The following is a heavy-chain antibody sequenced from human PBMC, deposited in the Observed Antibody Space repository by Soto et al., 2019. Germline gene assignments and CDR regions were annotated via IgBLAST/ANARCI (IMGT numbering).Heavy chain of an antibody. CDR3: TRPRGYDFWSGYPSGAFDI. J-gene: IGHJ3*02. Sequence: EVQLVESGGGLVQPGGSLKLSCAASGFTFSGSAMHWVRQASGKGLEWVGRIRSKVNSYATAYAASVKGRFTISRDDSKNTAYLQMNSLKTEDTAVYYCTRPRGYDFWSGYPSGAFDIWGQGTMVTVSS. CDR2: IRSKVNSYAT. D-gene: IGHD3-3*01. CDR1: GFTFSGSA. V-gene: IGHV3-73*02.